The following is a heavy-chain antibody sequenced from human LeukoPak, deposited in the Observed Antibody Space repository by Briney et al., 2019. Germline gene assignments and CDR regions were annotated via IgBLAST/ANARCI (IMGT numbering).Heavy chain of an antibody. CDR3: AGCSTVTTYYYSYYMDI. D-gene: IGHD4-17*01. CDR1: EFTFSNYW. J-gene: IGHJ6*03. Sequence: AGSLRLSCAASEFTFSNYWMSWIRLAPGKGMERVANIKQDGSGTYYVDSVKGRFTISRDNAKNSLYLQMNSLRAEDTAVYYCAGCSTVTTYYYSYYMDIWGKGTTVSVSS. CDR2: IKQDGSGT. V-gene: IGHV3-7*01.